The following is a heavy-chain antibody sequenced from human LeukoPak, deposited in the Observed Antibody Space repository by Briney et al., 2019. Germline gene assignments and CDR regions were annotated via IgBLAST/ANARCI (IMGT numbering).Heavy chain of an antibody. CDR2: IYHSGST. D-gene: IGHD6-19*01. CDR3: ARGQGIAVAGEDY. V-gene: IGHV4-38-2*02. Sequence: SETLSLTCTVSGYSISSGYYWGWIRQPPGKGLEWIGSIYHSGSTHYNPSLKSRVTISVDTSKNQFSLKLSSVTAADTAVYYCARGQGIAVAGEDYWGQGTLVTVSS. CDR1: GYSISSGYY. J-gene: IGHJ4*02.